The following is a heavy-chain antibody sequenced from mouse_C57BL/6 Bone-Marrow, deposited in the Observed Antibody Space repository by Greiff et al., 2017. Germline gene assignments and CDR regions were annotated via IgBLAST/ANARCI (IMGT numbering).Heavy chain of an antibody. CDR1: GFNIKDDY. J-gene: IGHJ2*01. Sequence: DVQLQESGAELVRPGASVKLSCTASGFNIKDDYMHWVKQRPEQGLEWIGWIDPENGDNEYASKFQGKATITADTSSNTAYLQLSSLTSEDTSVXYCTFIYYGYAYFDYWGQGTTLTVSS. CDR3: TFIYYGYAYFDY. V-gene: IGHV14-4*01. CDR2: IDPENGDN. D-gene: IGHD2-2*01.